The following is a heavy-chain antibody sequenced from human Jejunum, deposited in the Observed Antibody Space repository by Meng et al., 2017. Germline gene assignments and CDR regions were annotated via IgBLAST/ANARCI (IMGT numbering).Heavy chain of an antibody. CDR2: IYHNGNT. V-gene: IGHV4-4*02. D-gene: IGHD2-2*01. Sequence: QVQRQESGPGLVKPSGTLPLTCAVSGGSISNSHWWSWVRQPPGKGLEWIGEIYHNGNTNYNPSLKSRVTISSDKSKNQFSLKLSSVTAADTAVYYCARLGYCSSTSCYPDYWGQGTLVTVSS. J-gene: IGHJ4*02. CDR1: GGSISNSHW. CDR3: ARLGYCSSTSCYPDY.